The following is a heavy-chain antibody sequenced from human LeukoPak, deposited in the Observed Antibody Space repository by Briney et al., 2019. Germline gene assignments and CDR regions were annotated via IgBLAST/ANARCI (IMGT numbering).Heavy chain of an antibody. CDR2: IYYSGST. D-gene: IGHD4-17*01. CDR1: GGSISSYY. Sequence: PSETLSLTCTVSGGSISSYYWSWIRQPPGKGLEWIGYIYYSGSTNYNPSLKSRVTISVDTSKNRISLKLSSVTAADTAVYYCARAIGDYAWAVDWGQGTLVTVSS. J-gene: IGHJ4*02. V-gene: IGHV4-59*01. CDR3: ARAIGDYAWAVD.